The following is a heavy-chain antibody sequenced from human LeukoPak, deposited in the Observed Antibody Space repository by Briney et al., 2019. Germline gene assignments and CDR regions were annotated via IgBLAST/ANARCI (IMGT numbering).Heavy chain of an antibody. Sequence: PGGSLRLSCATSGFTFSNTFLNWVRQAPGKGLQYVSSIDTVDYTYYADSVKGRFTISRDNAKNSLYLQMNSLRAEDTAVYYCARAGKRTGTTTYYYYYMDVWGKGTTVTVSS. J-gene: IGHJ6*03. CDR2: IDTVDYT. CDR1: GFTFSNTF. V-gene: IGHV3-69-1*01. CDR3: ARAGKRTGTTTYYYYYMDV. D-gene: IGHD1-1*01.